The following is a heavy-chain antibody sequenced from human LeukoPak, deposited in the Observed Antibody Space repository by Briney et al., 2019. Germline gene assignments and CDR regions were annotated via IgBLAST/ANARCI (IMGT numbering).Heavy chain of an antibody. CDR1: GGSISSGSYY. CDR3: AREFTPDYDFWSGYYMDV. J-gene: IGHJ6*04. V-gene: IGHV4-61*02. D-gene: IGHD3-3*01. Sequence: TLSLTCTVSGGSISSGSYYWSWIRQPAGKGLEWIGRIYTSGSTNYNPSLKSRVTISVDTSKNQFSPKLSSVTAADTAVYYCAREFTPDYDFWSGYYMDVWGKGTTVTVSS. CDR2: IYTSGST.